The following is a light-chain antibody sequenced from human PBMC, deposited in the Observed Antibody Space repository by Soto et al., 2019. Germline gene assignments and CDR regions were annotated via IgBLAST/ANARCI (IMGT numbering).Light chain of an antibody. Sequence: EIVLTQSPGTLSLSPGERATLSCRASQSVTNNYLSWYQHKPGQAPRLLIYGASNRATGIPDRFSGTGSGTDFTLTINRLEPEDFAVYYCQQFGSPSWTLWTFGQGTKVEIK. J-gene: IGKJ1*01. V-gene: IGKV3-20*01. CDR3: QQFGSPSWTLWT. CDR1: QSVTNNY. CDR2: GAS.